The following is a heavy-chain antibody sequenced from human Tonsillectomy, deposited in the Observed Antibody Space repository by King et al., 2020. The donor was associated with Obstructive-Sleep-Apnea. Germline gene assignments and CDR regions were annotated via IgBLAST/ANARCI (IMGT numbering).Heavy chain of an antibody. V-gene: IGHV3-30*03. CDR1: GFTFSTYA. CDR2: ISYDGSYI. D-gene: IGHD3-9*01. CDR3: TREADYDKLIGYYNPCDY. Sequence: QLVESGGGVVQPGRSLRLSCAASGFTFSTYAMHWVRQAPGKGLEWVAIISYDGSYIYYGASVKGRFTISRDDSKNTLYLQLNSLRAEDTAVYYCTREADYDKLIGYYNPCDYWGQGTLVTVSS. J-gene: IGHJ4*02.